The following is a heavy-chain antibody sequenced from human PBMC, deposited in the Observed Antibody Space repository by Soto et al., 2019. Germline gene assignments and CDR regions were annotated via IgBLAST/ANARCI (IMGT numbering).Heavy chain of an antibody. D-gene: IGHD1-7*01. CDR2: ISGSGGST. CDR3: AKEWGITGTTSDWFDP. V-gene: IGHV3-23*01. Sequence: GGSLRLSCAASGFTFSSYAMSWVRQAPGKGLEWVSAISGSGGSTYYADSVKGRFTISRDNSKNTLYLQMNSLRAEDTAVYYCAKEWGITGTTSDWFDPWGQGTLVTVSS. J-gene: IGHJ5*02. CDR1: GFTFSSYA.